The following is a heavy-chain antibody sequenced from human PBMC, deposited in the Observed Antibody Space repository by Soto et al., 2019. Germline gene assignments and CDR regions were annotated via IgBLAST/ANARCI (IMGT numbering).Heavy chain of an antibody. CDR2: IFQSGST. Sequence: SETLSLTCGVSGGTIRSPDWWTWVRQPPGKGLEWIGEIFQSGSTNYTPSLERRVTISVDKSKNQFSLTLTSVTAADTAVYFCARGRGRYSSGWSWFDPWGQGILVTVSS. J-gene: IGHJ5*02. CDR1: GGTIRSPDW. V-gene: IGHV4-4*02. D-gene: IGHD6-19*01. CDR3: ARGRGRYSSGWSWFDP.